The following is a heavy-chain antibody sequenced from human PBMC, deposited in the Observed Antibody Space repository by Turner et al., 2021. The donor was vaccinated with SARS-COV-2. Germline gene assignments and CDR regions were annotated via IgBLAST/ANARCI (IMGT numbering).Heavy chain of an antibody. Sequence: VQLVESGGGVVQPGRSLRLSCAASGFTFSSYDMNWVRQAPGKGLEWVSYISSSGSIIYYADSVKGRFTISRDNAKNSLYLQMNSLRAEDTAVYYCARDLVRYTSSWYGSDGDYYGMDVWGQGTTVTVSS. CDR2: ISSSGSII. J-gene: IGHJ6*02. CDR3: ARDLVRYTSSWYGSDGDYYGMDV. V-gene: IGHV3-48*03. CDR1: GFTFSSYD. D-gene: IGHD6-13*01.